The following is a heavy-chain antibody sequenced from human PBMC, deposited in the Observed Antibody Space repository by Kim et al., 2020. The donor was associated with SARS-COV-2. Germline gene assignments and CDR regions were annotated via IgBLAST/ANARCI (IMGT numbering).Heavy chain of an antibody. V-gene: IGHV4-39*01. D-gene: IGHD1-26*01. Sequence: SETLSLTCTVSGGSISSSSYYWGWIRQPPGKGLEWIVSIYYSGSTYYNPSLKSRVTISVDTSKNQFSLKLSSVTAADTAVYHCARRIVGATTPYAFDIWGQGTMVTVPS. CDR2: IYYSGST. CDR1: GGSISSSSYY. CDR3: ARRIVGATTPYAFDI. J-gene: IGHJ3*02.